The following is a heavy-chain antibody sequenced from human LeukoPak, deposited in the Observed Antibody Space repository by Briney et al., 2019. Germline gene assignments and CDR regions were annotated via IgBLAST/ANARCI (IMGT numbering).Heavy chain of an antibody. J-gene: IGHJ4*02. CDR2: INPDSGDT. CDR3: ARPFHSAWYYFDY. CDR1: GDTFTGYY. Sequence: VASVKVSCKASGDTFTGYYIHWVRQAPGQGLEWMGRINPDSGDTNFAQKFQGRVPMPRHTSTSTAYMQLNRLESDDTAVYYCARPFHSAWYYFDYWGQRTLVTVSS. D-gene: IGHD6-19*01. V-gene: IGHV1-2*06.